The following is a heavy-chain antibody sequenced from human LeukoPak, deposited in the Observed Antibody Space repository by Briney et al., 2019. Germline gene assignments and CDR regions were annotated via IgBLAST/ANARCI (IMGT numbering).Heavy chain of an antibody. J-gene: IGHJ3*02. V-gene: IGHV1-2*02. CDR2: INPNSGAT. CDR1: GYTFTDYY. CDR3: ARDMITGIDDAFDI. Sequence: ASVKVFCKASGYTFTDYYLHWVRQAPGPGLEWMGWINPNSGATNYAQNFQGRVTMTRDTSTSTAYMELSSLTSDDTAVYYCARDMITGIDDAFDIWGQGTMVSVSS. D-gene: IGHD1-20*01.